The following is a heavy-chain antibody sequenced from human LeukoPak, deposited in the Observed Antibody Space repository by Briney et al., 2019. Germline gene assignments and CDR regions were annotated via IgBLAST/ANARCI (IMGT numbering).Heavy chain of an antibody. CDR1: GGSISSYY. CDR3: ARRVVNFDY. V-gene: IGHV4-59*08. J-gene: IGHJ4*02. D-gene: IGHD2-21*01. Sequence: SETLSLTCTVSGGSISSYYWSWIRQPPGKGLEWIGYIYYSGSTNYNPSLKSRVTIPVDTSKNQFSLKLSSVTAADTAVYYCARRVVNFDYWGQGTLVTVSS. CDR2: IYYSGST.